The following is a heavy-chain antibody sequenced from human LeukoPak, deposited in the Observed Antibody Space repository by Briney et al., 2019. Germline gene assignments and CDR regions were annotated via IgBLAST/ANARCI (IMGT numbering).Heavy chain of an antibody. D-gene: IGHD3-10*01. J-gene: IGHJ6*02. CDR3: ARVSLRIDYYYYYGMDV. CDR2: ISAYNGNT. V-gene: IGHV1-18*01. Sequence: GASVKVSCKASGYTFTSYGINWVRQAPGQGLEWMGWISAYNGNTNYAQKLQGRVTMTTDTSTSTAYMELRSLRSDDTAVYYCARVSLRIDYYYYYGMDVWGQGTTVTVSS. CDR1: GYTFTSYG.